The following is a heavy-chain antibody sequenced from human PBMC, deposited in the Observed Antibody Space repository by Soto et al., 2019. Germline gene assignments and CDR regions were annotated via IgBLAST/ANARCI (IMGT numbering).Heavy chain of an antibody. V-gene: IGHV3-66*01. CDR3: ARVHVGGYHYFDY. CDR1: GFTVSSYY. Sequence: EVQLVESGGGLVQPGGSLRLSCAASGFTVSSYYMSWVRQAPGKGLEWVSVSYSAGSADFADSVKGRFTISRDNSKNTLYLQMSSLRAEGAAVYYCARVHVGGYHYFDYWGQGTLVTVSS. D-gene: IGHD6-25*01. CDR2: SYSAGSA. J-gene: IGHJ4*02.